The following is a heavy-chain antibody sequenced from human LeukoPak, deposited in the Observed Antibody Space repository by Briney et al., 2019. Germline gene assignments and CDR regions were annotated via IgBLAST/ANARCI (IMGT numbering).Heavy chain of an antibody. V-gene: IGHV4-39*01. CDR2: IYYSGST. D-gene: IGHD6-19*01. Sequence: SETLSLTCTVSGGSFSSSRDYWGCIRQPPGKGREWIVSIYYSGSTYYNPSLKSRVTISADTSKNQFSLKLRSVTAADTGVYYCARHVEIAVAGPIDYWGQGTLVTVSS. CDR1: GGSFSSSRDY. J-gene: IGHJ4*02. CDR3: ARHVEIAVAGPIDY.